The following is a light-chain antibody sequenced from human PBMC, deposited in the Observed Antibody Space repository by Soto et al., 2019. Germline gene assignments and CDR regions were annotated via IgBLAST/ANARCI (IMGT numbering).Light chain of an antibody. CDR1: SSDIGAYNF. V-gene: IGLV2-14*03. J-gene: IGLJ2*01. CDR2: DVN. CDR3: TSWTTSTTMI. Sequence: QSALTQPASVSGSPGQSITISCTGTSSDIGAYNFVSWYQQLPGKAPKLMLYDVNIRPSGVSNRFSGSKSGNTASLTISGLQAEYEADYYCTSWTTSTTMIFGGRTKLTVL.